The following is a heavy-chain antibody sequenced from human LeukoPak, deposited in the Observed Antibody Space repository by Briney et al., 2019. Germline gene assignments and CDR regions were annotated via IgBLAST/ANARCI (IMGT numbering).Heavy chain of an antibody. CDR1: GFSLTAYW. CDR2: INRDGSQK. Sequence: GGSLRLSCAASGFSLTAYWMTWVRQAPGKGLERVANINRDGSQKNHVDSVKGRFTISRDNAKNSLYLQMNSLTAEDMAVYYCARDSTYSSGSRFYDRFDYWGQGTLVTVSS. D-gene: IGHD2-15*01. V-gene: IGHV3-7*01. J-gene: IGHJ4*02. CDR3: ARDSTYSSGSRFYDRFDY.